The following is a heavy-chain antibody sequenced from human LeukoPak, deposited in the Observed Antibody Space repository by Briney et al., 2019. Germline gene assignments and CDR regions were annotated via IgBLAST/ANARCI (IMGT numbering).Heavy chain of an antibody. Sequence: ASVTVSCKVSGYTLTELSMHWVRQAPGKGLEWMGGFDPEDGETIYAQKFQGRVTMTEDTSTDTAYMELSSLRSEDTAVYYCATAFRVLVPAANYYDMDVWGQGTTVTVSS. CDR2: FDPEDGET. D-gene: IGHD2-2*01. V-gene: IGHV1-24*01. CDR3: ATAFRVLVPAANYYDMDV. J-gene: IGHJ6*02. CDR1: GYTLTELS.